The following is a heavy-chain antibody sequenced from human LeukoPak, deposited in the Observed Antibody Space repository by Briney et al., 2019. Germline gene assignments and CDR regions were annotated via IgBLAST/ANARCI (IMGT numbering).Heavy chain of an antibody. J-gene: IGHJ4*02. CDR1: GYSFTSYW. V-gene: IGHV5-51*01. CDR2: IYPGDSDT. Sequence: GESLKISCKGSGYSFTSYWIGWVRQMPGKGLEWMGIIYPGDSDTRYSPSFQGQVTISADKSISTAYLQWSSLKASDTAMYYCARQGGYYGSGSSFDYWGQGALVTVSS. D-gene: IGHD3-10*01. CDR3: ARQGGYYGSGSSFDY.